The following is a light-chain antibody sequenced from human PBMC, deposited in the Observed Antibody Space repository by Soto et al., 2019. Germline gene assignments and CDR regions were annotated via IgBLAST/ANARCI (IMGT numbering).Light chain of an antibody. CDR3: QQTTSFPLA. Sequence: DIQMTQSPSFVSASVGDRVTITCRASQGLSGWLAWYQHNPGRAPKLLIHPASRLEGGAPSRCSGNGSGTDFTLTISSLQPADFATYYCQQTTSFPLAFGGGTKVEIK. J-gene: IGKJ4*01. CDR2: PAS. CDR1: QGLSGW. V-gene: IGKV1-12*01.